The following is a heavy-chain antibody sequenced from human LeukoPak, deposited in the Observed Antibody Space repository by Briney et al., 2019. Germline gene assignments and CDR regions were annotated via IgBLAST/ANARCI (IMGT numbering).Heavy chain of an antibody. Sequence: PGGSLRLSCSASGFTFSTYPMHWVRQAPGRGLEYVSSTSTDGDTYYADSVKGRFTISRDNSKNTLYLQTSSLRAEDTAVYYCVKRTSDYYYYDYWGRGTLVTVSS. CDR3: VKRTSDYYYYDY. D-gene: IGHD3-3*01. J-gene: IGHJ4*02. V-gene: IGHV3-64D*06. CDR2: TSTDGDT. CDR1: GFTFSTYP.